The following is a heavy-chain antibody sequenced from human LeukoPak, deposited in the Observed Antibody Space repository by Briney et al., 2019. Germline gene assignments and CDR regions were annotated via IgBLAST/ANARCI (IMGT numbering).Heavy chain of an antibody. J-gene: IGHJ5*02. D-gene: IGHD6-19*01. CDR1: GGSISSSSYY. Sequence: PSETLSLTCTVSGGSISSSSYYWGWIRQPPGKGLEWIGSIYYSETTYYNPSLRSRVTISVDTSRNQFSLKLSSVTAADTAVYYCARDRVVAVAATRDPWFDPWGQGTLVTVSS. CDR2: IYYSETT. V-gene: IGHV4-39*07. CDR3: ARDRVVAVAATRDPWFDP.